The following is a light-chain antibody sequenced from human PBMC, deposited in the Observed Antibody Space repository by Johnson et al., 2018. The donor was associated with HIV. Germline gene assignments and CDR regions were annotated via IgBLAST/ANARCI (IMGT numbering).Light chain of an antibody. Sequence: QSVLTQPPSVSAAPGQKVTISFSGSSSNIENNYVSCYQHLPGAAPTLLIYDSNKRPSGIPDRFSGSKSGTSATLGITGLQTEDESDYFCGTWDSSLSAGTRYVFGTGTKVTVL. CDR2: DSN. J-gene: IGLJ1*01. CDR3: GTWDSSLSAGTRYV. CDR1: SSNIENNY. V-gene: IGLV1-51*01.